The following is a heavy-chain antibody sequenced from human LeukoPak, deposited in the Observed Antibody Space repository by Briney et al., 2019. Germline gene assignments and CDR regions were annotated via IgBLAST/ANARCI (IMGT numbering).Heavy chain of an antibody. Sequence: SVKVSCKASGGTFSSYAISLVRQAPGQGLEWMGGIIPIFGTTNYAQKFQDRVTITADKSTSTAYMELSSLRSEDTAVYYCARVVGLTGYSSSWYSGYYYYMDVWGKGTTVTVSS. CDR2: IIPIFGTT. CDR1: GGTFSSYA. D-gene: IGHD6-13*01. V-gene: IGHV1-69*06. CDR3: ARVVGLTGYSSSWYSGYYYYMDV. J-gene: IGHJ6*03.